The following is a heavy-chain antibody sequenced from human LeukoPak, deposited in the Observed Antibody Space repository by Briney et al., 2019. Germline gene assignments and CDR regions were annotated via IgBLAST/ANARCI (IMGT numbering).Heavy chain of an antibody. CDR2: IIPIFGTA. J-gene: IGHJ4*02. V-gene: IGHV1-69*06. Sequence: SVKVSCKASGGTFSSYAISWVRQAPGQGLEWMGGIIPIFGTANYAQKFQGRVTITADKSTSTAYMELSSLRSEDTAVYYCARGRWLTHPPGYWGQGTLVTVSS. CDR1: GGTFSSYA. D-gene: IGHD5-12*01. CDR3: ARGRWLTHPPGY.